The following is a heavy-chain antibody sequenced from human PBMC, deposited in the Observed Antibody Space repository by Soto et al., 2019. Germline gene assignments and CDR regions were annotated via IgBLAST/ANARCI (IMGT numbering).Heavy chain of an antibody. J-gene: IGHJ4*02. CDR1: GGTFSSYA. Sequence: ASVKVSCKASGGTFSSYAISWVRQAPGQGLEWMGGIIPIFGTANYAQKFQGRVTITADESTSTAYMELSSLRSEDTAVYYCARDLFDRGDSNVGLFDYWGQGTLVTVSS. V-gene: IGHV1-69*13. CDR3: ARDLFDRGDSNVGLFDY. D-gene: IGHD2-21*02. CDR2: IIPIFGTA.